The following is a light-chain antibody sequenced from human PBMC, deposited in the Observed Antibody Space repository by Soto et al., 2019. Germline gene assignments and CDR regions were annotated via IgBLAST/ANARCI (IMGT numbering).Light chain of an antibody. V-gene: IGKV1-39*01. Sequence: DIQMTQSPSSLSASVGDRVTITCRASQSISTYLNWYQQKPGKVPKLLVYATTTLESGVSSRFRGSGSGTDFTLTIRSLQPEDVATYYCQQSYSIPFTLGPGTKVDIK. CDR1: QSISTY. CDR2: ATT. J-gene: IGKJ3*01. CDR3: QQSYSIPFT.